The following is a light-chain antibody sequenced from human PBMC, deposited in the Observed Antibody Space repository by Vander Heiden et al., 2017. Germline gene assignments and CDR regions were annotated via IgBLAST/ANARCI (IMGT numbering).Light chain of an antibody. CDR2: DVD. V-gene: IGLV2-14*01. CDR3: SSYTTSGTFPYV. Sequence: QSTLTPPASVSASPGLSITISCTGTSSDIGGYSYVSWYQRHPGKAPKLIIYDVDSRPSGVSYRFSGSKSGKTASLTISGLQAEDEAEYYCSSYTTSGTFPYVFGAGTQVTVL. CDR1: SSDIGGYSY. J-gene: IGLJ1*01.